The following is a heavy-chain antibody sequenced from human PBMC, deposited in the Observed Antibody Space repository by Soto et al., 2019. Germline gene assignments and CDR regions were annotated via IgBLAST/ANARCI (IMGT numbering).Heavy chain of an antibody. CDR1: GCSIHTVN. Sequence: SENLSDTFSSCGCSIHTVNWSGIRQPPGKGLEWIGYIYYSGSTNYNPSLKSRVTISVDTSKNQFSLKLNSVTAADTAVYYCARDSRLGLPDYWGQGTLVTVS. V-gene: IGHV4-59*01. CDR3: ARDSRLGLPDY. CDR2: IYYSGST. J-gene: IGHJ4*02. D-gene: IGHD3-16*01.